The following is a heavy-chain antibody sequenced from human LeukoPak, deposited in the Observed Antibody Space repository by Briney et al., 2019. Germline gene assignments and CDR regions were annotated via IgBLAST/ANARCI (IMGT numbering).Heavy chain of an antibody. J-gene: IGHJ4*02. D-gene: IGHD3-9*01. CDR3: ASRNDILTGYVFDF. Sequence: SETLSLTCTVSGGSVSSSIYYWGWIRQPSGKGLEWIGSIYYSGSTSYNPSLKSRVTISVDTSKNQFSLKLTSVTAADTAVYYCASRNDILTGYVFDFWGQGTLVTVSS. CDR2: IYYSGST. CDR1: GGSVSSSIYY. V-gene: IGHV4-39*01.